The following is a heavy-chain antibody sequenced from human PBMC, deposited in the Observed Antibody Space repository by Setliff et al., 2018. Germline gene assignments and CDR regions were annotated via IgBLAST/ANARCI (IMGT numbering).Heavy chain of an antibody. D-gene: IGHD5-18*01. CDR3: AREGVDTRSSTGYRYYMDV. CDR1: GGTFRSYG. Sequence: KVSCKASGGTFRSYGISWVRQAPGQGLEWMGGTIPSFGSTNYAQKFQDRVTIITDESTSTAYMELSSLRTEDTAVYYCAREGVDTRSSTGYRYYMDVWGKGTTVTVSS. CDR2: TIPSFGST. V-gene: IGHV1-69*05. J-gene: IGHJ6*03.